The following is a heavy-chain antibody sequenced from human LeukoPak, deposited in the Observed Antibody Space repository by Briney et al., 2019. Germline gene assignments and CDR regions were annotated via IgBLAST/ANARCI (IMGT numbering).Heavy chain of an antibody. CDR2: IYSSGIT. CDR3: ARSDGYCLVGI. CDR1: GASISSGSNY. V-gene: IGHV4-39*07. J-gene: IGHJ3*02. D-gene: IGHD3-22*01. Sequence: SETLSLTCSVPGASISSGSNYWGWIRQPPGKTLVWFVSIYSSGITYYNPSLKSRVIIIIDTPKNHFSLPLSSVTAADTAVYYCARSDGYCLVGIWGQGTMVTVSS.